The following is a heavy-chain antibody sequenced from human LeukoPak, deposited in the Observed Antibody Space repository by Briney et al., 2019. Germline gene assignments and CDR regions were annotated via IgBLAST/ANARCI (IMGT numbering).Heavy chain of an antibody. CDR3: ARRNDWHDA. J-gene: IGHJ5*02. CDR1: GGSISSYY. Sequence: PSETLSLTCTVSGGSISSYYWSWIRQPPGKGLEWIGYIYSSGSANYNPSLKSRVTMPVDTSKNQFSLKLSSVTAADTAVYYCARRNDWHDAWGQGTLVTVSS. CDR2: IYSSGSA. V-gene: IGHV4-59*08.